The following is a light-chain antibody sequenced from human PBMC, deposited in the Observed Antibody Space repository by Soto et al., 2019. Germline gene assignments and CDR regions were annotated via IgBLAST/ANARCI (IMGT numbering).Light chain of an antibody. J-gene: IGKJ1*01. Sequence: VQMTQSPSTLSASVGDRVAITCRASDNIAPWVAWYQQKPGKAPKLLIYKAANLADEVPSRFAGSGSGTDFTLTITRLQPDDFATYNCQHYNSFSRTFGQGTKV. CDR1: DNIAPW. CDR2: KAA. CDR3: QHYNSFSRT. V-gene: IGKV1-5*03.